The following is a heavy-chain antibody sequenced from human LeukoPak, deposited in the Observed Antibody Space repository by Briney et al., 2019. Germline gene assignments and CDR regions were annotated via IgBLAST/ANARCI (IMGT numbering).Heavy chain of an antibody. CDR2: INHSGST. J-gene: IGHJ4*02. Sequence: SEALSLTCAVYGGSFRGYYWSWIHQPPAKGLEWIGEINHSGSTNYNPSLKSRVTISVETSKNQFSLKLSSVTAADTALYYCARGGDSSGWYLDYWGQGTLVTVSS. V-gene: IGHV4-34*01. D-gene: IGHD6-19*01. CDR1: GGSFRGYY. CDR3: ARGGDSSGWYLDY.